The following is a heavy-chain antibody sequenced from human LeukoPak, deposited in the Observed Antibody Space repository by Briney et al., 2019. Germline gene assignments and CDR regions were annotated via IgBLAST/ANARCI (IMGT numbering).Heavy chain of an antibody. CDR2: ISWNSGSI. Sequence: PGRSLRLSCAASGFTFDDYAMHWVRQAPGKGLEWVSGISWNSGSIGYADSVKGRFTISRDNSKNTLYLQMNSLRAEDTAVYYCAKSSAVAGWDWFDPWGQGTLVTVSS. D-gene: IGHD6-19*01. V-gene: IGHV3-9*01. CDR3: AKSSAVAGWDWFDP. CDR1: GFTFDDYA. J-gene: IGHJ5*02.